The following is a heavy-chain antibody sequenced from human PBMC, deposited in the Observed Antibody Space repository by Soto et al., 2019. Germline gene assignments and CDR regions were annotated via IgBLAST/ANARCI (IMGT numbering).Heavy chain of an antibody. CDR2: IYYSGST. CDR3: ARALGYCSGGSCYSENDAFDI. V-gene: IGHV4-59*01. J-gene: IGHJ3*02. Sequence: SETLSLTCTVSGGSISSYYWSWIRQPPGKGLEWIGYIYYSGSTNYNPSLKSRVTISVNTSKNQFSLKLSSVTAADTAVYYCARALGYCSGGSCYSENDAFDIWGQGTMVTVSS. D-gene: IGHD2-15*01. CDR1: GGSISSYY.